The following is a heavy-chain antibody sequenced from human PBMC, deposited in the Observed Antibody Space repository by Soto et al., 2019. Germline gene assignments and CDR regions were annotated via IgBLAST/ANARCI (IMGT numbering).Heavy chain of an antibody. CDR2: TYYRSKWYN. CDR3: GRYDIPPARESYDYYGNGI. J-gene: IGHJ6*02. V-gene: IGHV6-1*01. D-gene: IGHD3-22*01. Sequence: SQTLSLTCAISGDSVYSNSSAWNWIRQSPSRGLEWLGRTYYRSKWYNDYAVSVKSRITINPDTSKNKFSLQLNSVTPEDTAVYCCGRYDIPPARESYDYYGNGIWGHGTTV. CDR1: GDSVYSNSSA.